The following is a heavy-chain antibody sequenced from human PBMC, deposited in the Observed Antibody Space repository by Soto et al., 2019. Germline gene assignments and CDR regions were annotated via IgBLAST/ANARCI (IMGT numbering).Heavy chain of an antibody. J-gene: IGHJ6*02. CDR2: INPSGGST. D-gene: IGHD6-19*01. V-gene: IGHV1-46*01. CDR1: GYTFPSYY. Sequence: ASVKVSCKASGYTFPSYYMHWVRQAPGQGLEWMGIINPSGGSTSYAQKFQGRVTMTRDTSTSTVYMELSSLRSEDTAVYYCSRAVYSYYGMDVWGQGTTVTVS. CDR3: SRAVYSYYGMDV.